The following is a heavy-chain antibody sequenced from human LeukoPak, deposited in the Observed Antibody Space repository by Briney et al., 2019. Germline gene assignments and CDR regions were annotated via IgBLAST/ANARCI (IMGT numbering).Heavy chain of an antibody. CDR3: ARDTDWSFDY. CDR2: INNDRSS. V-gene: IGHV3-48*01. D-gene: IGHD2-21*01. J-gene: IGHJ4*02. CDR1: GFTFSEYS. Sequence: GGSLRLSCAASGFTFSEYSMNWVRQAPGRGLEWISYINNDRSSIADSVKGRFTISRDTAENSLFVQMNSLRAEDTAVYYCARDTDWSFDYWGQGILVTVSS.